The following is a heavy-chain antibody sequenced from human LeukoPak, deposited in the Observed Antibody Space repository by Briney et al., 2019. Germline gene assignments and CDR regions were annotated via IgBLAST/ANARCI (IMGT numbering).Heavy chain of an antibody. Sequence: PSETLSLTCTVSGGSITSYYWSWIRQPPGKGLEWIGYIYYSGSTSYNPSLKSRVTISVDTSKNQFPLKLSSVTAADTAVYYCARLVGYSSSWLLTPWGQGTLVTVSS. CDR1: GGSITSYY. V-gene: IGHV4-59*08. J-gene: IGHJ4*02. CDR3: ARLVGYSSSWLLTP. CDR2: IYYSGST. D-gene: IGHD6-13*01.